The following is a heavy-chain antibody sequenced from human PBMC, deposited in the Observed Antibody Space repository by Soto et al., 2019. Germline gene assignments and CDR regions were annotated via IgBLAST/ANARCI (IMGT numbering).Heavy chain of an antibody. D-gene: IGHD3-22*01. CDR2: INADNGDT. CDR1: GYTFTTYA. CDR3: ARKDDSSGYYSLDWFDH. Sequence: ASVKVSCKASGYTFTTYAIHWVRQAPGQSPEWMGWINADNGDTKYSQKFQGRVTITRDTSTSTAYMELRSLRSDDTAVYYCARKDDSSGYYSLDWFDHWGQGTLVTV. V-gene: IGHV1-3*01. J-gene: IGHJ5*02.